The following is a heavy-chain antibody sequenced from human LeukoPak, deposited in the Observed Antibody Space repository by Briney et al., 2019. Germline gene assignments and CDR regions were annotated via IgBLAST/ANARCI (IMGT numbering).Heavy chain of an antibody. CDR3: AKEGQFRVMDV. CDR1: GFTVSSNS. D-gene: IGHD3-10*01. J-gene: IGHJ6*02. V-gene: IGHV3-66*01. Sequence: GESLRLSCAASGFTVSSNSMSWVRQAPGKGLEWVSVIYSAGSTYYADSVKGRFTISRDNSKNTLYLQVNSLRAEDTAVYYCAKEGQFRVMDVWGQGTTVTVSS. CDR2: IYSAGST.